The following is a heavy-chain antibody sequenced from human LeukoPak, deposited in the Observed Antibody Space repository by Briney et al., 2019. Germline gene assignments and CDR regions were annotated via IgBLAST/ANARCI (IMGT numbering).Heavy chain of an antibody. V-gene: IGHV4-59*01. CDR2: IYYSGST. J-gene: IGHJ6*03. D-gene: IGHD3-10*01. Sequence: SETLSLTCTVSGDSINGFYWSWIRQPPGKGLEWVGYIYYSGSTNYNPSLKSRVTISVDTSKNQFSLKLSSVTAADTAVYYCARAAVLLNYYYYMDVWGKGTTVTVSS. CDR3: ARAAVLLNYYYYMDV. CDR1: GDSINGFY.